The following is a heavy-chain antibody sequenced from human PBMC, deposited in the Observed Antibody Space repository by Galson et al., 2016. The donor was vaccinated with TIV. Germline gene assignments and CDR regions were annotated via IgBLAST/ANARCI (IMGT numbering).Heavy chain of an antibody. J-gene: IGHJ6*02. V-gene: IGHV5-51*01. CDR2: IYPGDSDT. D-gene: IGHD3-3*01. CDR1: GYRFSHSW. Sequence: QSGAEVKKPGGSLKISCKTSGYRFSHSWIGWVRQKPGKGLEWVGHIYPGDSDTRYSPSFQGHVTISADPSIDTAYLQWGSLKASDTAIYYCARHGYDFWNGQDYFFYGMDVWGQGTTVTVSS. CDR3: ARHGYDFWNGQDYFFYGMDV.